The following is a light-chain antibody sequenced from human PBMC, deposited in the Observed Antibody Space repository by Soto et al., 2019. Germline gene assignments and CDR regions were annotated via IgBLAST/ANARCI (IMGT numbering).Light chain of an antibody. CDR2: GAT. J-gene: IGKJ3*01. V-gene: IGKV1-27*01. Sequence: DIQMTQSPSSLSASVGDRVTITCRASQGISKYLAWYQQTPGKVPKLLIYGATTLQSGVPSRFTGSGSGTDFTLTISNLQPEDTATYYCQNYNSLSRFTFGPGTKVDIK. CDR3: QNYNSLSRFT. CDR1: QGISKY.